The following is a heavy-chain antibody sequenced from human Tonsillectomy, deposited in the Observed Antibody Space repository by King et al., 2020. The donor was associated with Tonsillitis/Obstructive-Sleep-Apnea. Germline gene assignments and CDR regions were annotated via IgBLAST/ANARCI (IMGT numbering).Heavy chain of an antibody. Sequence: VQLQQWGAGLLKPSETLSLTCAVYGGSFSGYYWSWIRQPPGKGLEWIGEINHSGSTNYNPSLKSRVTISVDTSKNQFSLKLGSVTAADTAVYYCARLGRTNRGKKGFYDYWGQGTLVTVSS. D-gene: IGHD1-1*01. CDR3: ARLGRTNRGKKGFYDY. J-gene: IGHJ4*02. CDR2: INHSGST. V-gene: IGHV4-34*01. CDR1: GGSFSGYY.